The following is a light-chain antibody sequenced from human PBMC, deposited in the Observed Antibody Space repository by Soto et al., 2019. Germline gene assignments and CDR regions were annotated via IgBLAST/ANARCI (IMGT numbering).Light chain of an antibody. J-gene: IGKJ4*01. CDR1: QSVSSN. Sequence: EIVMTQSPASLSVSPGERATLSCRASQSVSSNLAWYQQKPGQAPRLLIYGASTRATDIPARFSGSGSGTDFTLTISSLQSEDFAVYYCQQCNNWPLTFGGGTKVEIK. CDR2: GAS. CDR3: QQCNNWPLT. V-gene: IGKV3-15*01.